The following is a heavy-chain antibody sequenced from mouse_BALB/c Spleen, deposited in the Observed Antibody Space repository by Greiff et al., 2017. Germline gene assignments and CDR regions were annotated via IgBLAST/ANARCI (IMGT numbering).Heavy chain of an antibody. CDR3: AMITTYAMDY. V-gene: IGHV1-12*01. Sequence: VQLQQPGAELVKPGASVKMSCKASGYTFTSYNMHWVKQTPGQGLEWIGAIYPGNGDTSYNQKFKGKATLTADKSSSTAYMQLSSLTSEDSAVYYCAMITTYAMDYWGQGTSVTVSS. D-gene: IGHD2-4*01. CDR1: GYTFTSYN. J-gene: IGHJ4*01. CDR2: IYPGNGDT.